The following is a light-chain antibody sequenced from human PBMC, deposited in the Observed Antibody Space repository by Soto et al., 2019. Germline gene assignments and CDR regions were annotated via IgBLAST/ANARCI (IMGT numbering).Light chain of an antibody. CDR2: EVS. V-gene: IGLV2-14*01. CDR3: SSYTTSSTLYVV. CDR1: SSDGSGYNY. Sequence: QLVLTQPASVSGSPGQSITISCTGTSSDGSGYNYVSWYQQHPGKAPKLMIYEVSNRPSGVSNRFSGSKSGNTASLTISGLQAEDEANYYCSSYTTSSTLYVVFGGGTKLTVL. J-gene: IGLJ2*01.